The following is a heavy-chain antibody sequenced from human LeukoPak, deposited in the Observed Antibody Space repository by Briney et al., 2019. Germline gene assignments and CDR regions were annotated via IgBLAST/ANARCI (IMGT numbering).Heavy chain of an antibody. J-gene: IGHJ4*02. CDR1: GFTFSNHG. D-gene: IGHD6-6*01. Sequence: GGSLRLSCAVSGFTFSNHGMHWVRQAPGKGLEWVAVIWYDGSNKYYADSVKGRFTISRDQSKNTQYLQMNSLRAEDTAVYYCARDKAASHLDYWGQGTLVTVSS. CDR3: ARDKAASHLDY. V-gene: IGHV3-33*01. CDR2: IWYDGSNK.